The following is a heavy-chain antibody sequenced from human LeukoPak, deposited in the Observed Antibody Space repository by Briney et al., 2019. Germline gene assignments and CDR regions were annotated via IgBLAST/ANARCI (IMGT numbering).Heavy chain of an antibody. D-gene: IGHD3-10*01. CDR1: GFSFSIYA. V-gene: IGHV3-23*01. Sequence: PGGSLRLSCAASGFSFSIYAMSWVRQAPGKGLEWVSTISGSGGDKYYADSAKGRFTISRDNSKNTLYLQMNSLRAEDTAVYYCAKDCLTGSYGYFDYWGLGALVTVSS. J-gene: IGHJ4*02. CDR3: AKDCLTGSYGYFDY. CDR2: ISGSGGDK.